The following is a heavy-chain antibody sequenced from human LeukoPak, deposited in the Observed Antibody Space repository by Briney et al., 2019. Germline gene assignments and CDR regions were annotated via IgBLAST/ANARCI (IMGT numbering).Heavy chain of an antibody. J-gene: IGHJ4*02. Sequence: SVKVSCKASGDTFSSYAISWVRQAPGQGLEWMGGIIPIFGTANYAQKFQGRVTITADESTSTAYMELSSLRSEDTAVYYCATKAYDSSGYYLQWGQGTLVTVSS. CDR3: ATKAYDSSGYYLQ. CDR1: GDTFSSYA. CDR2: IIPIFGTA. D-gene: IGHD3-22*01. V-gene: IGHV1-69*13.